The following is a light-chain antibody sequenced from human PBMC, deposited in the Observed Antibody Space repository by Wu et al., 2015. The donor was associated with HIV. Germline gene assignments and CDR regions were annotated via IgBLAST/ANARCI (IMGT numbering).Light chain of an antibody. CDR3: QQYNSDSVS. CDR2: KAS. J-gene: IGKJ2*03. V-gene: IGKV1-5*03. Sequence: DIQMTQSPSTLSASVGDRVTITCRASQSISSWLAWYQQKPGKAPKLLIYKASSLESGVPSRFSGSGSGTEFTLTINNLQPDDFATYYCQQYNSDSVSFGRGDQPGD. CDR1: QSISSW.